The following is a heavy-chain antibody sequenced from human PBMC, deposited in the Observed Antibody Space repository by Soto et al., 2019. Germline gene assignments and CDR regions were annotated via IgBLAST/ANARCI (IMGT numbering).Heavy chain of an antibody. Sequence: QLQLQESGPGLVKPSETLSLTCTVSGGSISSSSYYWGWIRQPPGKGLEWIGSIYYSGSTYYNPSLKRRVTISVDTSKNQFSLKLSSGTAADTAVYYCARINSSGWYRYYYSYYGMDVWGQGTTVTVSS. D-gene: IGHD6-19*01. V-gene: IGHV4-39*01. CDR2: IYYSGST. CDR3: ARINSSGWYRYYYSYYGMDV. CDR1: GGSISSSSYY. J-gene: IGHJ6*02.